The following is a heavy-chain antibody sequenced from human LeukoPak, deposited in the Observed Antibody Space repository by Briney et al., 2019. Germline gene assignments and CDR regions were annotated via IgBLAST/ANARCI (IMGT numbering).Heavy chain of an antibody. Sequence: SETLSLTCTVSGYSISSGYYWGWIRQPPGKGLEWIGSIYHSGSTYYNPSLKSRVTISVDTSKNQFSLKLSSVTAADTAVYYCARQLRGDGYNYGTYFDYWGQGTLVTVSS. CDR3: ARQLRGDGYNYGTYFDY. D-gene: IGHD5-24*01. CDR2: IYHSGST. CDR1: GYSISSGYY. V-gene: IGHV4-38-2*02. J-gene: IGHJ4*02.